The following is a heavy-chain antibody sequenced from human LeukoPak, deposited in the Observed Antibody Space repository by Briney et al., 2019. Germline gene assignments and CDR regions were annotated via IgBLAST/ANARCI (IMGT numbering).Heavy chain of an antibody. D-gene: IGHD3-9*01. V-gene: IGHV3-30*18. CDR3: AKVEKRLRYFDWLSTTFDY. CDR1: GFPFSSYG. CDR2: ISNDGNNK. J-gene: IGHJ4*02. Sequence: PGMSLRLSCAASGFPFSSYGMHWVRQAPGKGLEWVAAISNDGNNKFYADSVKGRFTISRDNSKNTLYLQMNSLRAEDTAVYYCAKVEKRLRYFDWLSTTFDYWGQGTLVTVSS.